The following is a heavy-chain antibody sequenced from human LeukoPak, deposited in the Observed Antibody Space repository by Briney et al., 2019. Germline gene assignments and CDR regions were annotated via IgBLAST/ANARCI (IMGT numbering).Heavy chain of an antibody. CDR3: VRDFRSADY. V-gene: IGHV3-74*01. CDR2: ICPGGTIT. J-gene: IGHJ4*02. CDR1: GFTFSNYC. Sequence: PGGSLRVSCTASGFTFSNYCMHWVRHTPGKGLIWVSRICPGGTITNYADSVKGRFTISRDDAKNMMFLQMNSLRADDTAVYYCVRDFRSADYWGQGILVTVSS.